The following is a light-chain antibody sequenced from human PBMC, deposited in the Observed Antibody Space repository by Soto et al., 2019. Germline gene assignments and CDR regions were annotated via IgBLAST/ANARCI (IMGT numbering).Light chain of an antibody. CDR3: SSYSSGSTLVV. V-gene: IGLV2-14*03. Sequence: QSVLTQPASVSGSPGQSIAICCTGTTSDVGGYNFVSWYQHHPGKAPRLLIYDVNIRPSGVSDRLSGSKSGNTASLTISGLQPDDEADYYCSSYSSGSTLVVFGGGTKLTVL. CDR1: TSDVGGYNF. CDR2: DVN. J-gene: IGLJ3*02.